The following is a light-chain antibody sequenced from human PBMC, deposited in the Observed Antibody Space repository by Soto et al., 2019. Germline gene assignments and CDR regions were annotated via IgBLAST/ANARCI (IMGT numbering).Light chain of an antibody. V-gene: IGKV1-27*01. Sequence: DIQMTQSPSSLSASVGDRVTITCRASQAIYNYLAWYQQKPGEVPKLLIYAASTLQSGVPSRFSGSGSGTDFTLTISSLQPEDVATYYCQKYHSAPRTFGGGTRVEIK. CDR2: AAS. CDR3: QKYHSAPRT. CDR1: QAIYNY. J-gene: IGKJ4*01.